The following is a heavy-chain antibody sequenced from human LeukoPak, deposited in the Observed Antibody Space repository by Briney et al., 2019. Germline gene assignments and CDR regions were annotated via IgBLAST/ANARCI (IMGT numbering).Heavy chain of an antibody. CDR1: GYTFTSYG. Sequence: GASVKVSCKASGYTFTSYGISWVRQAPGQGLEWMGWISAYNGNTNYAQKLQGRVTMTTDTSTSTAYMELRSRRSDDTAVYYCASSVTTAIAAAGADYWGQGTLVTVSS. CDR3: ASSVTTAIAAAGADY. J-gene: IGHJ4*02. V-gene: IGHV1-18*01. D-gene: IGHD6-13*01. CDR2: ISAYNGNT.